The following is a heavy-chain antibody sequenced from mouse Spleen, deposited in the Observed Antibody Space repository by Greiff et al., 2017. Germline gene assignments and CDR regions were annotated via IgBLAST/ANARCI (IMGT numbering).Heavy chain of an antibody. J-gene: IGHJ1*01. CDR2: IHPNSGST. V-gene: IGHV1-64*01. CDR1: GYTFTSYW. CDR3: AREGILVYWYFDV. Sequence: QVQLKQPGAELVKPGASVKLSCKASGYTFTSYWMHWVKQRPGQGLEWIGMIHPNSGSTNYNEKFKSKATLTVDKSSSTAYMQLSSLTSEDSAVYYCAREGILVYWYFDVWGAGTTVTVSS. D-gene: IGHD5-2*01.